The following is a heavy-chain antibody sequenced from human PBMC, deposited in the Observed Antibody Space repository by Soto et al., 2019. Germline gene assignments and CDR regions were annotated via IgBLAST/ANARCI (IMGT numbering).Heavy chain of an antibody. CDR1: GGSFSGYY. V-gene: IGHV4-34*01. CDR3: ARAHRGLYYYGSGTPRPAPYMDV. J-gene: IGHJ6*03. D-gene: IGHD3-10*01. Sequence: SETLSLTWAVYGGSFSGYYWSWIRQPPGKGLEWIGEINHSGSTNYNPSLKSRVTISVDTSKNQFSLKLSSVTAADTAVYYCARAHRGLYYYGSGTPRPAPYMDVWGKGTTVTVSS. CDR2: INHSGST.